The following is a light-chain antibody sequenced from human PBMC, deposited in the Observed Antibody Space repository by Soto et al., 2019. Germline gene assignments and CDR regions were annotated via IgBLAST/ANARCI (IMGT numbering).Light chain of an antibody. CDR1: QSVSSSY. Sequence: ENVLTQSPGTLSLSPGERATLSCRASQSVSSSYLAWYQQKPGQAPRLLIYGASSRATGIPDRFSGSGSGTDFTLTISRLEPEDFAVYYCQQYGSSPRTFGQGXKV. V-gene: IGKV3-20*01. CDR2: GAS. J-gene: IGKJ1*01. CDR3: QQYGSSPRT.